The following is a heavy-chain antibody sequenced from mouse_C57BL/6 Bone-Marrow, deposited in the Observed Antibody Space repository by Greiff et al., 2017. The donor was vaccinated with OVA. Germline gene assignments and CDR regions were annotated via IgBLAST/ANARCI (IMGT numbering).Heavy chain of an antibody. D-gene: IGHD2-4*01. J-gene: IGHJ2*01. CDR1: GYSFTSDY. CDR3: ARYRDYANLDY. Sequence: EVQLQESGPGLAKPSQSLSLTCSVTGYSFTSDYWNWIRKFPGNNLEYMGYISYSGSTSYNPSLKSRISITRDTSKIQYYLQLNSVTTEDTAASYCARYRDYANLDYWGQGTTLTVSS. V-gene: IGHV3-8*01. CDR2: ISYSGST.